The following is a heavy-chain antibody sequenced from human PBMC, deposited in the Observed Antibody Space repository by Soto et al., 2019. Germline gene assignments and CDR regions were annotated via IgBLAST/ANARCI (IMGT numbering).Heavy chain of an antibody. CDR1: GFTFSSYA. CDR2: ISGSGGST. Sequence: PGESLKISCAASGFTFSSYAMSWVRQAPGKGLEWVSAISGSGGSTYYADSVKGRFTISRDNSKNTLYLQMNSLRAEDTAVYYCAKVITVTDYWGQGTLVTVSS. J-gene: IGHJ4*02. V-gene: IGHV3-23*01. CDR3: AKVITVTDY. D-gene: IGHD4-17*01.